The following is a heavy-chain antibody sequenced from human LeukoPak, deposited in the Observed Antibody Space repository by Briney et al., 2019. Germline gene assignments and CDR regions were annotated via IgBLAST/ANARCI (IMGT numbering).Heavy chain of an antibody. CDR2: IYSGGST. J-gene: IGHJ5*02. D-gene: IGHD1-7*01. CDR3: AKDGSTVPFDP. V-gene: IGHV3-53*01. Sequence: GGSLRLSCAASGFTVSSNYMSWVRQAPGKGLEWVSVIYSGGSTYYADSVKGRFTISRDNSKNTLYLQMNSLRAEDTAVYYCAKDGSTVPFDPWGQGTLVTVSS. CDR1: GFTVSSNY.